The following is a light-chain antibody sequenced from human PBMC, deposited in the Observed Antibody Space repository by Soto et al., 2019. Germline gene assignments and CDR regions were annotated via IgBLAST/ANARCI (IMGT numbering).Light chain of an antibody. Sequence: QSVLTQPPSVSAAPGQKVSISCSGSSSNIGNNDVSWYQQLPGTAPKLLIYDNDKRPSGIPDRFSGSKSGTSATLGITGLQAGDEADYYCGTWDSSLTVEVFGGGTKVTVL. CDR1: SSNIGNND. CDR2: DND. V-gene: IGLV1-51*01. CDR3: GTWDSSLTVEV. J-gene: IGLJ2*01.